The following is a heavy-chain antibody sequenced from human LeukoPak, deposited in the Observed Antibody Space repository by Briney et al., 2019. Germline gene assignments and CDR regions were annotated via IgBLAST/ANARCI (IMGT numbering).Heavy chain of an antibody. CDR1: GFIFRSYW. CDR2: IRQDGSEK. J-gene: IGHJ4*02. CDR3: GRGSRISDY. D-gene: IGHD2-15*01. Sequence: GGSLRLSCEVSGFIFRSYWMSWVRQAPGKGPEWVAHIRQDGSEKDYVDSVKGRFTISRDNAKNSLYLQMSSLRAEDTAVYYCGRGSRISDYWGQGTQVTVSS. V-gene: IGHV3-7*01.